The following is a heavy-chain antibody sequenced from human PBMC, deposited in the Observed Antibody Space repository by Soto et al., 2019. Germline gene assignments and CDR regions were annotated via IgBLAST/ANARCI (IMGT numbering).Heavy chain of an antibody. CDR2: INPTDDSA. CDR3: AREGAVAGTSFDL. CDR1: GYTLTSYY. V-gene: IGHV1-46*01. J-gene: IGHJ5*02. Sequence: QVQLVQSGAEVKKPGASAKVSCTASGYTLTSYYMHWVRQAPGQGLEWMGVINPTDDSARYAQKFQGRVTLTSDTSTSTVSMELSSLKSEDTAVYYCAREGAVAGTSFDLWGQGTLVTVSS. D-gene: IGHD6-19*01.